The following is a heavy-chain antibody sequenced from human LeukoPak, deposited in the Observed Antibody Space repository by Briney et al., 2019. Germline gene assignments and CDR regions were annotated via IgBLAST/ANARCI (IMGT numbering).Heavy chain of an antibody. V-gene: IGHV3-23*01. CDR3: AKDLPGSGWAPHY. J-gene: IGHJ4*01. Sequence: PGGSLRLSCAASGFTFSSSAMNWVRQAPGKGLEWVSSISDGGTFYADSVKGRFTISRDNSKNTLYLQMNSLRAEDTAVYYCAKDLPGSGWAPHYWGQGTLVTVFS. CDR2: ISDGGT. CDR1: GFTFSSSA. D-gene: IGHD6-19*01.